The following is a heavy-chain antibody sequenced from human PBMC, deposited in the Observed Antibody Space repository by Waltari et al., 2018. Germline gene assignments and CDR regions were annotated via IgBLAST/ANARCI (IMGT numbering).Heavy chain of an antibody. Sequence: EVQLLESGGDLVQPGGSLRLSCSASGIPFCTFPINWVRLAPGTGLEWVSAITVGDDAHYADSLRGRFTISRDSSKDTVHLQMNGLRVEDTAIYYCATPFYNWDDPLHSWGQGTPVTVSS. CDR1: GIPFCTFP. J-gene: IGHJ4*02. V-gene: IGHV3-23*01. CDR2: ITVGDDA. D-gene: IGHD1-20*01. CDR3: ATPFYNWDDPLHS.